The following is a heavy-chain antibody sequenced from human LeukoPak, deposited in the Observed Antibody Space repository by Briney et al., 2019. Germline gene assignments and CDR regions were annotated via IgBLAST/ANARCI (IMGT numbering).Heavy chain of an antibody. D-gene: IGHD6-13*01. CDR3: ARIAAADIGNFDY. CDR2: IWYDGSNK. Sequence: GGSLRLSCAASGFTFSSYGMHWVRQAPGKGLEWVAVIWYDGSNKYYADSVKGRFTISRDNSKNTLYLQMNSLRAEDTAVYYCARIAAADIGNFDYWGQGTLVTVSS. V-gene: IGHV3-33*01. J-gene: IGHJ4*02. CDR1: GFTFSSYG.